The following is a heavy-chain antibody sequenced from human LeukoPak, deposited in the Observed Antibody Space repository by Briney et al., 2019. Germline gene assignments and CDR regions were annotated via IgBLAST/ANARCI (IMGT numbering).Heavy chain of an antibody. V-gene: IGHV3-21*01. CDR3: ASSPENWFDP. J-gene: IGHJ5*02. CDR1: GFTFSSYS. CDR2: ISSSSSYI. Sequence: PGGSPRLSCAASGFTFSSYSMNWVRQAPGKGLEWVSSISSSSSYIYYADSVKGRFTISRDNAKNSLYLQMSSLRAEDTAVYYCASSPENWFDPWGQGTLVTVSS.